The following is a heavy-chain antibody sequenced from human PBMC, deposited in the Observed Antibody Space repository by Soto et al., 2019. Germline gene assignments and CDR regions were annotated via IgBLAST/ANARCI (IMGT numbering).Heavy chain of an antibody. CDR3: ARGNTGYGNFDF. CDR2: TSPAGSST. Sequence: DVQLVESGGGIVQPGGSLRLSCAASGFTVTSHWMHWVRQAPGKGLVWVSRTSPAGSSTYYADFVRGRFTISKDTAKNTLLLQINSLGAEDTAVYYCARGNTGYGNFDFWGQGTLVTVSS. D-gene: IGHD5-12*01. V-gene: IGHV3-74*01. CDR1: GFTVTSHW. J-gene: IGHJ4*02.